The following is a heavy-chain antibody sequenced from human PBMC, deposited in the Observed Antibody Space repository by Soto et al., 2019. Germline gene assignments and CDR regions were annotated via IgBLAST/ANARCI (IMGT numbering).Heavy chain of an antibody. CDR1: GFTFSSYD. V-gene: IGHV3-13*05. D-gene: IGHD3-22*01. CDR2: IGTAGDP. J-gene: IGHJ4*02. Sequence: GGSLRLSCAASGFTFSSYDMHWVRQATGKGLEWVSAIGTAGDPYYPGSVKGRFTISRENAKSSLYLQMNSLRAGDTAVYYCARVYYDSSPLAYWGQGTLVTVSS. CDR3: ARVYYDSSPLAY.